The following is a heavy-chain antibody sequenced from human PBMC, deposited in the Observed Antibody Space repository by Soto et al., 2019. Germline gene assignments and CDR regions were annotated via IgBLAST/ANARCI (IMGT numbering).Heavy chain of an antibody. CDR2: ISYDGTAK. D-gene: IGHD3-3*01. J-gene: IGHJ6*02. CDR1: GFDFSDHG. V-gene: IGHV3-33*03. CDR3: AKDEGRFLRNYFNYGIDV. Sequence: GGSLRLSCAASGFDFSDHGMHWVRQAPGEGLEWVTVISYDGTAKYYKESVKGRFTTSRDNSKKTLYLQIDSLRVEDTAVYYCAKDEGRFLRNYFNYGIDVWGLGTTVTVSS.